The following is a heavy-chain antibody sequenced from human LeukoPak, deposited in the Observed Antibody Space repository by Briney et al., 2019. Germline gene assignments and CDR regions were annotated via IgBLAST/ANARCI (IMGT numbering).Heavy chain of an antibody. CDR3: ARGVYGDYSYYYGMDV. Sequence: PGGSLRLSCAASGFTVSSNYMSWVRQAPGKGLEWVSVIYSGGSTYYADSVKGRFTISRDNSKNTLYLQMNSLRAEDTAVYYCARGVYGDYSYYYGMDVWGQGTTVTVSS. CDR1: GFTVSSNY. V-gene: IGHV3-53*01. CDR2: IYSGGST. J-gene: IGHJ6*02. D-gene: IGHD4-17*01.